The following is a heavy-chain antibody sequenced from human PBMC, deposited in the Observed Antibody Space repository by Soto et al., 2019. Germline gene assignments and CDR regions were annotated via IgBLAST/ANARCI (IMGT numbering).Heavy chain of an antibody. CDR3: ARGGSGWLQPIDY. Sequence: ASVKVSCKASGYTFTTYGISWVRQAPGQGLQWMGWISVLNGNTNYAQNLQGRVTMTRDTSTNTAYMELRSLRPDDTAVYYCARGGSGWLQPIDYSGQGPLVTVSS. D-gene: IGHD5-12*01. V-gene: IGHV1-18*04. J-gene: IGHJ4*02. CDR1: GYTFTTYG. CDR2: ISVLNGNT.